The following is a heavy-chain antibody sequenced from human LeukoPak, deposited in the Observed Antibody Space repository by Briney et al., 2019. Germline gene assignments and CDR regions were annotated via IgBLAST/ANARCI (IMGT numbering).Heavy chain of an antibody. CDR2: IYYSGST. Sequence: PSETLSLTCTVSGGSISSYYWNWIRQPPGKGLEWIGYIYYSGSTNYNPSLKSRVTISVDTSKNQSSLKLSSVTAADTAVYYCARTLFGKTASNYYYYMDVWGKGTTVTVSS. CDR1: GGSISSYY. V-gene: IGHV4-59*01. D-gene: IGHD3-10*02. CDR3: ARTLFGKTASNYYYYMDV. J-gene: IGHJ6*03.